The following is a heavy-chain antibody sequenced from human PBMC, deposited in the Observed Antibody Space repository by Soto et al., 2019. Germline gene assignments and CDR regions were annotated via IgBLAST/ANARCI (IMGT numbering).Heavy chain of an antibody. CDR3: ARGAGDYYDSSGYYVNPFFDI. D-gene: IGHD3-22*01. J-gene: IGHJ3*02. CDR2: ISYDGSNK. V-gene: IGHV3-30-3*01. Sequence: QVQLVESGGGVVQPGRSLRLSCAASGFTFSSYAMHWVRQAPGKGLEWVAVISYDGSNKYYADSVKGRFTISRDNSKNTLYLQMNSLRAEDTAVYYCARGAGDYYDSSGYYVNPFFDIWGQGTMVTVSS. CDR1: GFTFSSYA.